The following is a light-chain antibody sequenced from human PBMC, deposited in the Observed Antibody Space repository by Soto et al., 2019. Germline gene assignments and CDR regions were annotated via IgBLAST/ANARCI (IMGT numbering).Light chain of an antibody. J-gene: IGKJ2*01. CDR1: QSISVH. CDR3: QQSYITPYT. CDR2: AAS. V-gene: IGKV1-39*01. Sequence: DIQMTQSPSSLSASVGDTVTITCRASQSISVHLNWYQQKGGKVPKLLIYAASNLYSGVPSRFSGSGSETDFALTISSLQPEDFAIYYCQQSYITPYTFGQGTRLEIK.